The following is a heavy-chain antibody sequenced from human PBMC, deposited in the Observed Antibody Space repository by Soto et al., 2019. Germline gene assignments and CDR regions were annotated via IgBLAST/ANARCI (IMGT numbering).Heavy chain of an antibody. D-gene: IGHD3-10*01. CDR2: VIPIFGTS. Sequence: QVQLVQSGAEMKKPGSSVKVSCRAPRGTFRSYAITWVRQAPGQGLEWMGGVIPIFGTSKYAQKFQGRVTITAEEVTTTAYMELRSLRSEDTAMYYCARVRSGFGLNYGLDVWGPGTTVIVSS. J-gene: IGHJ6*02. CDR3: ARVRSGFGLNYGLDV. V-gene: IGHV1-69*01. CDR1: RGTFRSYA.